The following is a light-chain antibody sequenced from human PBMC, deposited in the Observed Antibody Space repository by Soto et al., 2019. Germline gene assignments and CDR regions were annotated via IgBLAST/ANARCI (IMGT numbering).Light chain of an antibody. J-gene: IGKJ4*01. Sequence: DIQMTQYPSTLSASVGDRVTITCRASQSISTWLAWYQQKPGKAPKLLIYKASNLEGGVPSRFSGSGSGTEFTITLSSLQPDDFATYYCQQYSTYPLSVGGGTTVEI. CDR2: KAS. CDR3: QQYSTYPLS. V-gene: IGKV1-5*03. CDR1: QSISTW.